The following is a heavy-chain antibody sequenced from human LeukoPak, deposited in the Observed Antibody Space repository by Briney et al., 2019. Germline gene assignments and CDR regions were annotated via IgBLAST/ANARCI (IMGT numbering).Heavy chain of an antibody. D-gene: IGHD2-15*01. CDR3: VKVGAGLNLEYCSGGICYGNSLDI. V-gene: IGHV3-23*01. CDR1: GFAFSGYA. CDR2: ISGGGEKT. Sequence: PGGSLRLSCAASGFAFSGYAVTWVRQAPGKGLEWVSGISGGGEKTYYADSVKGRFTTSRGNSKNMVFLQTNSLRVEDTAVYYCVKVGAGLNLEYCSGGICYGNSLDIWGQGTMVTVSS. J-gene: IGHJ3*02.